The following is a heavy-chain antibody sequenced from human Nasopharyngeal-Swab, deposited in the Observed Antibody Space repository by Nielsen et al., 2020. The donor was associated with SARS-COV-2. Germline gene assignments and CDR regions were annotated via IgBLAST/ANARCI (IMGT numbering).Heavy chain of an antibody. Sequence: SVQVFCKASAGTFSSYAISWGRQAPGHGLEGMGGIIPIFGTANYAQKFQGRVTITADESTSTAYMELSSLRSEDTAVYYCARNPGYYDFWSGYPNWFDPWGQGTLVTVSS. J-gene: IGHJ5*02. CDR1: AGTFSSYA. D-gene: IGHD3-3*01. CDR2: IIPIFGTA. V-gene: IGHV1-69*13. CDR3: ARNPGYYDFWSGYPNWFDP.